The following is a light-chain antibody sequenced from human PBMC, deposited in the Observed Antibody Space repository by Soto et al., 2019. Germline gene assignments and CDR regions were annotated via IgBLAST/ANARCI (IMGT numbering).Light chain of an antibody. CDR3: QHFVSSPPRYT. Sequence: EIVLTQSPGTLSLSPGERATFSCRASQSLSSNYLTWYQHKPGQAPRLLIYGTSSRPTGIPDRFSGSGSGTEFTLTISRLEPEDFAVYFCQHFVSSPPRYTFGQGTKLEIK. J-gene: IGKJ2*01. CDR1: QSLSSNY. CDR2: GTS. V-gene: IGKV3-20*01.